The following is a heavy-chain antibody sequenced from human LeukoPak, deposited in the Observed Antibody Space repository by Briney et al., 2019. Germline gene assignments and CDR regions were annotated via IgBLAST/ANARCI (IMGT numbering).Heavy chain of an antibody. CDR3: TKLHAATITADFDH. D-gene: IGHD1-14*01. Sequence: GGSLRLSCAASGFTFSGSAMSWVRQAPGKGLEWVSGISIGGDYTYYADSVKGRFTISRDNSKNTLSLQMSNLRAEDTAIYYCTKLHAATITADFDHWGQGTLVTVSS. CDR2: ISIGGDYT. CDR1: GFTFSGSA. J-gene: IGHJ4*02. V-gene: IGHV3-23*01.